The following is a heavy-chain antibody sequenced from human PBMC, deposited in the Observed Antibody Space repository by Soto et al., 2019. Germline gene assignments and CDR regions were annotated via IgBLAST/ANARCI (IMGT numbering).Heavy chain of an antibody. J-gene: IGHJ4*02. CDR3: ARTQVVVALPSYFDY. CDR1: GGSISSGCYY. D-gene: IGHD2-15*01. V-gene: IGHV4-31*03. Sequence: SETLSLTCTVSGGSISSGCYYWSWIRQHPGKGLEWIGYIYYSGSTYYNPSLKSRVTISVDTSKNQFSLKLSSVTAADTAVYYCARTQVVVALPSYFDYWGQGTPVTVSS. CDR2: IYYSGST.